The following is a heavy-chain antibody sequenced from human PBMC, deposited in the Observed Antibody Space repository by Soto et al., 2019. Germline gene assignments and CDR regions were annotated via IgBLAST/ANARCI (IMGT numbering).Heavy chain of an antibody. Sequence: SETLSLTCTVSGGSISSSSYYWGWIRQPPGKGLEWIGSIYYSGSTYYNPSLKSRVTISVDTSKNQFSLKLSSVTAADTAVYYCASYNSPREIAARLLGGFDYWGQGTLVTVSS. V-gene: IGHV4-39*01. CDR1: GGSISSSSYY. J-gene: IGHJ4*02. CDR3: ASYNSPREIAARLLGGFDY. D-gene: IGHD6-6*01. CDR2: IYYSGST.